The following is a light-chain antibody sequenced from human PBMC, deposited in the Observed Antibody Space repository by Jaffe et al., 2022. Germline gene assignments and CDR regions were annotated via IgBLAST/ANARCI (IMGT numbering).Light chain of an antibody. CDR1: SNDVGAYNY. CDR3: SSYTTSSTVV. CDR2: DVF. J-gene: IGLJ1*01. Sequence: QSALTQPASVSGSPGQSITISCTGTSNDVGAYNYVFWYQQHPGQAPKLMIYDVFKRPSGVSNRFSGSKSGNMASLTISGLQAEDEADYHCSSYTTSSTVVFGTGTKVTVL. V-gene: IGLV2-14*03.